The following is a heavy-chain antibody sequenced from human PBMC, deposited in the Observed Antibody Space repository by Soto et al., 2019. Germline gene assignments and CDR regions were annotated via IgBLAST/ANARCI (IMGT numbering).Heavy chain of an antibody. J-gene: IGHJ6*02. D-gene: IGHD6-13*01. Sequence: EVQLLESGGALEHPGGSLRLSCAASGFAFSTYAMTWVRQAPGKGLEWVSVISGSGGSSYYAATVKGRFIISRDNSKNTQYLQMNGLRAEDTALYYCAKVTKRAAAGRYEYYKYGMDVWGQETTVTVSS. CDR1: GFAFSTYA. CDR3: AKVTKRAAAGRYEYYKYGMDV. V-gene: IGHV3-23*01. CDR2: ISGSGGSS.